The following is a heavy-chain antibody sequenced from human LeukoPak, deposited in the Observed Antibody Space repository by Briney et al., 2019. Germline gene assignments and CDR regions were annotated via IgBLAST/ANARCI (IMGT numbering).Heavy chain of an antibody. CDR1: GDSVSSNSAA. Sequence: SQTLSLTCAISGDSVSSNSAAWNWIRQSPSRGLEWLGRTYYRSKWYNDYAVSVKSRITINPDTSKNQFSLQLNSVTPEDTAVYYCARYYFGEQLPGSYYYYGMDVWGQGTTVTVSS. CDR2: TYYRSKWYN. V-gene: IGHV6-1*01. J-gene: IGHJ6*02. CDR3: ARYYFGEQLPGSYYYYGMDV. D-gene: IGHD2/OR15-2a*01.